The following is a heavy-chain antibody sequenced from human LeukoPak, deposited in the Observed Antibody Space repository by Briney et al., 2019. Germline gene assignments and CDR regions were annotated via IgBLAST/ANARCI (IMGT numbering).Heavy chain of an antibody. CDR1: GFTFSSYA. D-gene: IGHD3-10*01. CDR2: ISYDGSNK. J-gene: IGHJ4*02. Sequence: GALRLSCAASGFTFSSYAMHWVRQAPGKGLEWVAVISYDGSNKYYADSVKGRFTISRDNSKNTLYLQMNSLRAEDTAVYYCAKDLKYYYGSGSYYDYWGQGTLVTVSS. CDR3: AKDLKYYYGSGSYYDY. V-gene: IGHV3-30-3*01.